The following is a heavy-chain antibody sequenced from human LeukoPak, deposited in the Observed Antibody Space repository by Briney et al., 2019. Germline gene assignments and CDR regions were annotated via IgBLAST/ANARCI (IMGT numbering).Heavy chain of an antibody. CDR3: ARASEGIGYFDT. CDR2: INHSGST. J-gene: IGHJ4*02. CDR1: GGSFNGYY. V-gene: IGHV4-34*01. Sequence: SETLSLTCVVYGGSFNGYYWSWIRQPPGKGLEWIGEINHSGSTNYSPSLKSRVTISVDTSKNQFSLKLSSVTAADTAVYYCARASEGIGYFDTWGRGSLVTVSS. D-gene: IGHD3-3*01.